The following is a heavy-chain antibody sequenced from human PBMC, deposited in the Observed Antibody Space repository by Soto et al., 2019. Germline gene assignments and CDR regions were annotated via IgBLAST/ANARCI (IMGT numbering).Heavy chain of an antibody. D-gene: IGHD2-15*01. J-gene: IGHJ5*02. CDR3: VVVAARSSTS. V-gene: IGHV3-9*01. CDR2: MHWSSYTI. Sequence: EVQLVESGGGFVQPGRSLRLSCAASGFTFDDYAMHWVRQVPGEGLEWVSGMHWSSYTIAYADSVKGRFTISRDNAKNYLYLQMSSLRTDDTALYYCVVVAARSSTSWGQGTLVTVSS. CDR1: GFTFDDYA.